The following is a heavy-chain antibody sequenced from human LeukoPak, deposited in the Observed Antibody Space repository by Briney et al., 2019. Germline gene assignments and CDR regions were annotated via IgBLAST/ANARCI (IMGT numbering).Heavy chain of an antibody. V-gene: IGHV4-39*01. J-gene: IGHJ6*03. CDR3: ASYTAARPFYMDV. CDR2: IYYSGST. D-gene: IGHD6-6*01. Sequence: SETLSLTCTVSGGSISSSSYYWGWIRQPPGKGLEWIGSIYYSGSTYYNPSLKSRVTISVDTSKNQFSLKLSSVTAADTAVYYCASYTAARPFYMDVWGKGTTVTVSS. CDR1: GGSISSSSYY.